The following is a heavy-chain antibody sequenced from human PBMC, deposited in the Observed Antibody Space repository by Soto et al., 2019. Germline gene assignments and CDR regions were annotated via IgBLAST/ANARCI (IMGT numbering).Heavy chain of an antibody. CDR2: INYSRST. V-gene: IGHV4-39*01. CDR1: GDSISSSSYY. CDR3: ASLYGDYVPY. Sequence: QLQLQESGPGLVKPSETLSLTCSVSGDSISSSSYYWGWIRQPPGTGLEWIGTINYSRSTYYNPSLKIRVSMSVDTSKNEFSLKVSSVTAADTAVYYCASLYGDYVPYWGQGILVSVSS. D-gene: IGHD4-17*01. J-gene: IGHJ4*02.